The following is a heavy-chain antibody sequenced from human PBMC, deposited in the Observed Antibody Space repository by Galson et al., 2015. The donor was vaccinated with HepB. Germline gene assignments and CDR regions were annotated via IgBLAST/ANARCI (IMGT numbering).Heavy chain of an antibody. Sequence: SLRLSCAASGFTFSGHWMSWLRQAPGKGLEWVANTAHDGSDYQYVDSVKGRFTISRDNAKNSLYLQMNSLRAEDTAVYYCARHVRLGALNWGMRDYFDYWGQGTLVTVSS. CDR2: TAHDGSDY. J-gene: IGHJ4*02. D-gene: IGHD7-27*01. CDR1: GFTFSGHW. CDR3: ARHVRLGALNWGMRDYFDY. V-gene: IGHV3-7*03.